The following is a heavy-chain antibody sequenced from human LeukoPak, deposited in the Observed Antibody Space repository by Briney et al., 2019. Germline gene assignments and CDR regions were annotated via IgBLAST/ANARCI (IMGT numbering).Heavy chain of an antibody. V-gene: IGHV1-69*06. Sequence: SVKVSCKASGGTFSSYPISWVRQAPGQGLEWMGGIIPIFGTTNYAQKFQGRVTITADKSTSTAYMELSSLRSEDTAVYYCASGRLRKSSSWYDYWGQGTLVTVSS. J-gene: IGHJ4*02. D-gene: IGHD6-13*01. CDR1: GGTFSSYP. CDR2: IIPIFGTT. CDR3: ASGRLRKSSSWYDY.